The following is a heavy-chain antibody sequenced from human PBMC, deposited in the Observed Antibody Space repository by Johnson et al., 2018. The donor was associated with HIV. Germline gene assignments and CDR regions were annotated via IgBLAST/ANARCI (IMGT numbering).Heavy chain of an antibody. CDR3: ARDRRYYESSGYYHDAFDI. CDR1: GFTVSSNY. D-gene: IGHD3-22*01. J-gene: IGHJ3*02. Sequence: VQLVESGGGLIQPGGSLRLSCAASGFTVSSNYMSWVRQAPGKGLEWVSGIYSGGRTYYADSVKGRFTISRDNSKNTLYLQMNSLRAEDTAVYFCARDRRYYESSGYYHDAFDIWGQGTMVTVSS. V-gene: IGHV3-53*01. CDR2: IYSGGRT.